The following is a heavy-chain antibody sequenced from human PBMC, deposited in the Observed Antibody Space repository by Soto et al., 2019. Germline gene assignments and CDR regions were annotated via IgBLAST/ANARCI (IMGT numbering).Heavy chain of an antibody. D-gene: IGHD2-15*01. CDR3: ASSGGSYYYGMDV. CDR2: INHSGST. V-gene: IGHV4-34*01. J-gene: IGHJ6*02. CDR1: GGSFSGYY. Sequence: ASETLSLTCAVYGGSFSGYYWSWIRQPPGKGLEWIGEINHSGSTNYNPSLKSRVTISVDTSKNQFSLKLSSVTAADTAVYYCASSGGSYYYGMDVWGQGTTVTVSS.